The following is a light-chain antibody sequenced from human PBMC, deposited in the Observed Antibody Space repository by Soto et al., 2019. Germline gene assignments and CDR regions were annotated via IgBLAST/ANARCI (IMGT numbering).Light chain of an antibody. CDR2: KAS. J-gene: IGKJ1*01. V-gene: IGKV1-5*03. CDR1: QSISNY. Sequence: DIQMTQSPFSLSASVGDRVTITCRASQSISNYLNWYQHKPGKAPKLLIYKASNLQSGVPSRFSGSGSGTEFTLTISSLHPDDFATYYCQQYNVYSRTFGQGTKVDIK. CDR3: QQYNVYSRT.